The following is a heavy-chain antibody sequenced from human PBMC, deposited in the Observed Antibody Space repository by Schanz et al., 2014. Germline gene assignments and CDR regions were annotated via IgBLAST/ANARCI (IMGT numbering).Heavy chain of an antibody. CDR2: IYYSGST. J-gene: IGHJ4*02. V-gene: IGHV4-30-4*07. D-gene: IGHD6-13*01. Sequence: QVQLQESGPGLVKPSQTLSLTCAVSGGSISSGGYTWSWIRQPPGKGLEWIGYIYYSGSTYYNPSLKTRVTISLDTSKNQSSLMLGSVTAADTAVYYCARAAGPVDYWGQGTLGTVSS. CDR1: GGSISSGGYT. CDR3: ARAAGPVDY.